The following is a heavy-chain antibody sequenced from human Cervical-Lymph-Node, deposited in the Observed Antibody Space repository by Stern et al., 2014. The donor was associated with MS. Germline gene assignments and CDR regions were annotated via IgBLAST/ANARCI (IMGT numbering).Heavy chain of an antibody. CDR3: AKDRSVGGDCSSNCFDP. CDR1: GFTFSSYA. D-gene: IGHD2-21*02. J-gene: IGHJ5*02. V-gene: IGHV3-23*04. CDR2: ISGSGGSI. Sequence: EVQLVESGGGLVQPGGSLRLSCATSGFTFSSYAMNWVRQAPGKGLEWASCISGSGGSIDYADSVKGRVSIPRGHSQDKLYRQLNSRRAEDTAVYYCAKDRSVGGDCSSNCFDPWGQGTLVTVSS.